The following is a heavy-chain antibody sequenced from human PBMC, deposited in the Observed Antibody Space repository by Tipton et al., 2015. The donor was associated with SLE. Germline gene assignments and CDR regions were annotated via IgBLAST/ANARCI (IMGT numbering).Heavy chain of an antibody. Sequence: TLSLTCTVSGGSISGHYWSWIRQSPGRGLEWIGYISYRGATNYNPSLKSRVTMSLDTSRSQFSLKVTSVTAADTAVYFCAREKDYIGTGSYMDFCGQGALVTVSS. CDR1: GGSISGHY. V-gene: IGHV4-59*11. CDR2: ISYRGAT. D-gene: IGHD3-10*01. CDR3: AREKDYIGTGSYMDF. J-gene: IGHJ4*02.